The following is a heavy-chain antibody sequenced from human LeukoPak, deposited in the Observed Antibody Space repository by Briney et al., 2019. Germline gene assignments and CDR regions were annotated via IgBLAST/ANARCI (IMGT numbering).Heavy chain of an antibody. D-gene: IGHD6-6*01. Sequence: SETLSLTCAVYGGSFSGYYWSWIRQPPGKGLEWIGEINHSGSTNYNPSLKSRVTISVDTSKNQFSLKLSSVTAADTAVYYCARGRRLYSSSLLRGYYFDYWGQGTLVTVSS. CDR1: GGSFSGYY. CDR3: ARGRRLYSSSLLRGYYFDY. CDR2: INHSGST. V-gene: IGHV4-34*01. J-gene: IGHJ4*02.